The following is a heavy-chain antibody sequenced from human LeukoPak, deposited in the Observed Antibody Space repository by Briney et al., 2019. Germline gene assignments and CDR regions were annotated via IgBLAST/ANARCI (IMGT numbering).Heavy chain of an antibody. CDR1: GFTFSSYA. CDR2: ISGSGGST. CDR3: AKSVRDGELRIYYFDY. D-gene: IGHD3-10*01. Sequence: GGSLRLSCAASGFTFSSYAMSWVRQAPGKGLEWVSAISGSGGSTYYADSVKGRFTISRDNSKNTLYLQMNSLRAEDTAVYYCAKSVRDGELRIYYFDYWGQGTLVTVSS. V-gene: IGHV3-23*01. J-gene: IGHJ4*02.